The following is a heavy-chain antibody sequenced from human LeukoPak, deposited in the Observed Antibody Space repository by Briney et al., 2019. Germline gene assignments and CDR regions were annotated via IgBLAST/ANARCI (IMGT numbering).Heavy chain of an antibody. CDR1: GGSFSGYY. D-gene: IGHD3-10*01. J-gene: IGHJ1*01. Sequence: SETLSLTCAVYGGSFSGYYWSWIRQPPGKGLEWIGEINHSGSTNYNPSLKSRVTISVDTSKNQFSLRLSSVTAADTAVYYCAREDQMGFGEPRGYFQHWGQGTLVTVSS. CDR2: INHSGST. CDR3: AREDQMGFGEPRGYFQH. V-gene: IGHV4-34*01.